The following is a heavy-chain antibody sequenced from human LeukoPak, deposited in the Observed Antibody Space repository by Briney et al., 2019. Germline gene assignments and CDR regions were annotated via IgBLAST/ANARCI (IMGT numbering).Heavy chain of an antibody. D-gene: IGHD1-14*01. V-gene: IGHV1-8*01. CDR2: MNPNSGNK. J-gene: IGHJ4*02. CDR3: ARGVTGDYVDY. Sequence: DASVQVSCKASGYTFTNYDINWLRPATGQGLEWMGWMNPNSGNKGYPQKFQGRVTMPRNTYISTPSMALSSLRYRGTAGYYFARGVTGDYVDYWGQGTLVTASS. CDR1: GYTFTNYD.